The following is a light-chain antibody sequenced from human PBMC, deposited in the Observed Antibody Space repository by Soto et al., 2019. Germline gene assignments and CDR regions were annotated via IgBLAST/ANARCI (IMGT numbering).Light chain of an antibody. V-gene: IGKV3-15*01. CDR2: GAS. CDR1: QSVFSS. J-gene: IGKJ1*01. Sequence: EIVMTQSPATLSVSPGERVTLSCRASQSVFSSLAWYQQKPGQAPRLLIYGASTRATGIPARFSGSGSGTEFTLTMNSLQSEDFAVYYCQQYNNWPRTFGQGTKVEIK. CDR3: QQYNNWPRT.